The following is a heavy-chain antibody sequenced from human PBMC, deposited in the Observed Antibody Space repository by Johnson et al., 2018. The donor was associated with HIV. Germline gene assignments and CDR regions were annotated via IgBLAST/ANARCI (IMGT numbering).Heavy chain of an antibody. D-gene: IGHD6-13*01. CDR1: GFTVSSNY. Sequence: VQLVESGGGLIHPGGSLRLSCAASGFTVSSNYMSWVRQAPGKGLEWVSVIYSGGSTYYADSVKGRFTISRDNSKNSLSLQMNSLRAEDTAVYYCATSGDKYSSNWGDAFDIWGQGTMVTVSS. CDR3: ATSGDKYSSNWGDAFDI. V-gene: IGHV3-53*01. J-gene: IGHJ3*02. CDR2: IYSGGST.